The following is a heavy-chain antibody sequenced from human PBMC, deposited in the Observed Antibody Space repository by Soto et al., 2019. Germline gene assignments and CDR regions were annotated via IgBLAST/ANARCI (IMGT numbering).Heavy chain of an antibody. J-gene: IGHJ6*02. CDR1: GFTFSSDA. D-gene: IGHD2-15*01. CDR2: ISYDGNNK. V-gene: IGHV3-30-3*01. Sequence: QVQLVESGGGVVQPGRSLRLSCAASGFTFSSDAMYWVRQAPGKGLEWVAVISYDGNNKYYADSVKGRFTISRDNSKNXXYXQXSSLRDEDTAVYYCARAGCDGGSCYTLVGLRHGMDVWGQGTTVTVSS. CDR3: ARAGCDGGSCYTLVGLRHGMDV.